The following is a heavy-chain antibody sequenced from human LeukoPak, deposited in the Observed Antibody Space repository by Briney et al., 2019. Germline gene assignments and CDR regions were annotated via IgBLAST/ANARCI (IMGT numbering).Heavy chain of an antibody. V-gene: IGHV1-24*01. Sequence: ASVTVSSKDSGYTLTELSMHWVRQAPGEGLEWMGGFVPEDGETIYAQKFQGRVTITEDTSTDTAYMELSSLRSEDTAVYYYATDPGAVVIKAFDIWGQGTMVTVSS. CDR2: FVPEDGET. D-gene: IGHD3-22*01. CDR3: ATDPGAVVIKAFDI. J-gene: IGHJ3*02. CDR1: GYTLTELS.